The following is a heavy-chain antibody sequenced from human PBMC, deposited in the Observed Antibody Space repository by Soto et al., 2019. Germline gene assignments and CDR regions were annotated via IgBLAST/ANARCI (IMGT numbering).Heavy chain of an antibody. CDR2: ISSSSSYI. CDR3: ARVAGTTYSPFDY. J-gene: IGHJ4*02. Sequence: GGSLRLSCAASGFTFSSYSMNWVRQAPGKGLEWVSSISSSSSYIYYADSVKGRFTISRDNAKNSLYLQMNSLRAEDTAVYYCARVAGTTYSPFDYWGQGTLVTVSS. V-gene: IGHV3-21*01. D-gene: IGHD1-1*01. CDR1: GFTFSSYS.